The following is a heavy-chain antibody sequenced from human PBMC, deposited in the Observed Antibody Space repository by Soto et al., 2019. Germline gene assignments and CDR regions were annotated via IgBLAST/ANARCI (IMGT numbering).Heavy chain of an antibody. D-gene: IGHD3-3*01. V-gene: IGHV1-69*13. CDR3: ATDSNYDVSNSF. Sequence: SVKVSCKASACTLNNYAINWVRQAPGQGLEWVGGILPVSAPPDYAQKFQGRVSITADHSTGTVYMELSRLKSDDTAVYFCATDSNYDVSNSFWGQGTLVTVSS. CDR2: ILPVSAPP. CDR1: ACTLNNYA. J-gene: IGHJ4*02.